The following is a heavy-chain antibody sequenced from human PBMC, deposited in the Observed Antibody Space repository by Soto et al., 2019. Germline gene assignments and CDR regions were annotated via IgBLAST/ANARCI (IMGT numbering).Heavy chain of an antibody. CDR3: ARVREEIRYQLLYYYYGMDV. J-gene: IGHJ6*02. CDR2: INAGNGNT. Sequence: ASVKVSCKASGYTFTSYAMHWVRQAPGQRLEWMGWINAGNGNTKYSQKFQGRVTITRDTSASTAYMELSSLRSEDTAVYYCARVREEIRYQLLYYYYGMDVWGQGTTVTVSS. V-gene: IGHV1-3*01. CDR1: GYTFTSYA. D-gene: IGHD2-2*01.